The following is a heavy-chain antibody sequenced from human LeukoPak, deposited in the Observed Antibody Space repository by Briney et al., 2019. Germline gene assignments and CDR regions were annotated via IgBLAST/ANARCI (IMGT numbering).Heavy chain of an antibody. Sequence: PGGSLRLSCAASGFTFSSYWMHWVRQAPGKGLVWVSRINSDGSSTSYADSVKGRFTISRDNAKNTLYLQMNSLRAEDTAVYYCAREGGWELFKEWGNDAFDIWGQGTMVTVSS. J-gene: IGHJ3*02. V-gene: IGHV3-74*01. CDR3: AREGGWELFKEWGNDAFDI. CDR2: INSDGSST. CDR1: GFTFSSYW. D-gene: IGHD1-26*01.